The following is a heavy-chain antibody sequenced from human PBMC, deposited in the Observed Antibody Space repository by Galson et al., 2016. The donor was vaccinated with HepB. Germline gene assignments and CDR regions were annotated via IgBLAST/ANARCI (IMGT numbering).Heavy chain of an antibody. V-gene: IGHV3-23*01. D-gene: IGHD3-3*01. CDR3: AKDSIRIFGYLYYGVDV. CDR1: GFTFSNYA. CDR2: VSGSGGST. Sequence: SLRLSCAASGFTFSNYAMTWVRQAPGKGLEWVAGVSGSGGSTSYADSVKGRFTISRDNSKNTLYLQMNSLRAEDTALYYCAKDSIRIFGYLYYGVDVWGKGTTVTVSS. J-gene: IGHJ6*04.